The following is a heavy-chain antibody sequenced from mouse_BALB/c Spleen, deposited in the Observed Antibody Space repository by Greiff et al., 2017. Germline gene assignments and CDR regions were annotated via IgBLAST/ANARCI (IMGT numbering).Heavy chain of an antibody. J-gene: IGHJ2*01. D-gene: IGHD2-14*01. V-gene: IGHV14-1*02. CDR2: IDPENGNT. CDR3: AYYRYDDVDY. CDR1: GFNIKDYY. Sequence: VQLKQSGAELVRPGALVKLSCKASGFNIKDYYMHWVKQRPEQGLEWIGWIDPENGNTIYDPKFQGKASITADTSSNTAYLQLSSLTSEDTAVYYCAYYRYDDVDYWGQGTTLTVSS.